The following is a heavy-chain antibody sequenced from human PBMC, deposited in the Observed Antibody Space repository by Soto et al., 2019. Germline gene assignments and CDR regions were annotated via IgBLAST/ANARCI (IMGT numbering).Heavy chain of an antibody. Sequence: ASVKVSCKASGYTFTGYYMHWVRQAPGQGLEWMGWINPNSGGTNYAQKFQGRVTMTRDTSISTAYMELSRLRSDDTAVYYCARVPNYYGSGSYYEVALTWFDPWGQGTLVTVSS. CDR1: GYTFTGYY. CDR2: INPNSGGT. D-gene: IGHD3-10*01. CDR3: ARVPNYYGSGSYYEVALTWFDP. V-gene: IGHV1-2*02. J-gene: IGHJ5*02.